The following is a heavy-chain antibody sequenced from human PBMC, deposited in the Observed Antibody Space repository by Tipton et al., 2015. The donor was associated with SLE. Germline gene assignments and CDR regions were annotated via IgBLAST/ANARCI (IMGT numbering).Heavy chain of an antibody. D-gene: IGHD3-10*01. V-gene: IGHV4-59*01. J-gene: IGHJ3*02. CDR2: IYYSGST. CDR3: ASETYYYGSGTRAFDI. Sequence: TLSLTCTVSGGSISSYYWSWIRQPLGKGLEWIGYIYYSGSTNYNPSLKSRVTISVDTSKNQFSLKLSSVTAADTAVYYCASETYYYGSGTRAFDIWGQGTMVTVSS. CDR1: GGSISSYY.